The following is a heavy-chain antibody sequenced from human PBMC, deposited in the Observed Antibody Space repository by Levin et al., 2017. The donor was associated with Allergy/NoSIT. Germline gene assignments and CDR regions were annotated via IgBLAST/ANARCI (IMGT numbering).Heavy chain of an antibody. CDR3: ARQWLVSPPDDY. CDR2: ISSSSSYI. D-gene: IGHD6-19*01. J-gene: IGHJ4*02. Sequence: KAGGSLRLSCAASGFTFSSYSMNWVRQAPGKGLEWVSSISSSSSYIYYADSVKGRFTISRDNAKNSLYLQMNSLRAEDTAVYYCARQWLVSPPDDYWGQGTLVTVSS. CDR1: GFTFSSYS. V-gene: IGHV3-21*01.